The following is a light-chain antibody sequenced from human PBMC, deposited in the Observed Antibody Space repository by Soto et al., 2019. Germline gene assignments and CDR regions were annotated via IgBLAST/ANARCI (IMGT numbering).Light chain of an antibody. V-gene: IGKV1-27*01. CDR2: AAS. CDR1: QDIRNF. J-gene: IGKJ4*01. CDR3: QEYRGVPLT. Sequence: DIQMTQSPSSLSASVGDRVTVTCRASQDIRNFLAWYQQKPGKVPKLLIYAASTLQSGVPSRFTGSGSGTDFALTISSLQPEDVATYYCQEYRGVPLTFGGGTKVEIK.